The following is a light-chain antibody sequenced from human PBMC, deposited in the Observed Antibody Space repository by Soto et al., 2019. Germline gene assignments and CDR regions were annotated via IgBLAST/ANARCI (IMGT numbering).Light chain of an antibody. J-gene: IGLJ2*01. CDR1: SSDVGGYNY. Sequence: QSFLTQPASVSGSPGQSITISCTGTSSDVGGYNYVSWYQQHPGKAPKLMIYDVSNRPSGISNRFSGSKSGNTASLTISGLQAEDEADYYCSSYTSNSTGVFGGGTKLTVL. V-gene: IGLV2-14*01. CDR2: DVS. CDR3: SSYTSNSTGV.